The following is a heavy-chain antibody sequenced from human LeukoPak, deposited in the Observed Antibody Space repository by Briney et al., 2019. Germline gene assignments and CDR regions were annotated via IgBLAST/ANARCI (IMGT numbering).Heavy chain of an antibody. D-gene: IGHD3-10*01. Sequence: ASVKVSCKASGYTFTSYGISWVRQAPGQGLEWMGWISAYNGKTNYAQKLQGRVTMTTDTSTSTAYMELGSLRSDDTAVYYCARCGSGSGSPHYYYYGMDVWGQGTTVTVSS. V-gene: IGHV1-18*01. J-gene: IGHJ6*02. CDR3: ARCGSGSGSPHYYYYGMDV. CDR1: GYTFTSYG. CDR2: ISAYNGKT.